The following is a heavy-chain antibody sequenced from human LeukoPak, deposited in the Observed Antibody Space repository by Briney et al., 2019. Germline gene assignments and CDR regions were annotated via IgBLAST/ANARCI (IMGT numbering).Heavy chain of an antibody. Sequence: PGRSLRLSCAASGLNFNNYGLHWVRQAPGKGLEWVAVVSYDGSKKYYADSVKGRFTISRDNAKNSLYLQMNSLRAEDTAVYYCARDPYGDYYFDYWGQGTLVTVSS. J-gene: IGHJ4*02. CDR2: VSYDGSKK. CDR1: GLNFNNYG. V-gene: IGHV3-30*03. CDR3: ARDPYGDYYFDY. D-gene: IGHD4-17*01.